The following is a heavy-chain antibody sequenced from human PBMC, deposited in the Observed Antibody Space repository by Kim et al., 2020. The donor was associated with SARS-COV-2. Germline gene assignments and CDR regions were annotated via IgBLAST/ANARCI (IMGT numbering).Heavy chain of an antibody. CDR1: GGSISSGGYY. CDR2: IYYSGST. D-gene: IGHD6-13*01. V-gene: IGHV4-31*03. Sequence: TLSLTCTVSGGSISSGGYYWSWIRQHPGKGLEWIGYIYYSGSTYYNPSLKSRVTISVDTSKNQFSLKLSSVTAADTAVYYCARGFTHHSSSWYYFDYWGQGTLVTVSS. CDR3: ARGFTHHSSSWYYFDY. J-gene: IGHJ4*02.